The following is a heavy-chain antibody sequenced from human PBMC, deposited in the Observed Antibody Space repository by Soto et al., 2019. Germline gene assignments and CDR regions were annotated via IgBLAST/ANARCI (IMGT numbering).Heavy chain of an antibody. CDR1: GFTFGYYA. Sequence: PGGSLRLSCTASGFTFGYYAMSWVRQSPGKGLEWVGFIRSKAYGGTTEYAASVKGRFTISRDDSKSIAYLQMNSLKTEDTAVYYCTRDITISTTNPRPWGQGTLVTVSS. J-gene: IGHJ5*02. V-gene: IGHV3-49*04. D-gene: IGHD3-3*01. CDR2: IRSKAYGGTT. CDR3: TRDITISTTNPRP.